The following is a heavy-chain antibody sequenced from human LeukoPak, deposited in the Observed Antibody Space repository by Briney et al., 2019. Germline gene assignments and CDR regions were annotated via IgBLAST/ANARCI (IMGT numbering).Heavy chain of an antibody. CDR3: ATLREVRGYPFDY. CDR1: GFTFSSYA. CDR2: ISGSGGST. V-gene: IGHV3-23*01. J-gene: IGHJ4*02. Sequence: PGGSLRLSCAASGFTFSSYAMSWVRQAPGKGLEGVSAISGSGGSTYYADSVKGRFTISRDNSKNTLYLQMNSLRAEDTAVYYCATLREVRGYPFDYWGQGTLVTVSS. D-gene: IGHD3-10*01.